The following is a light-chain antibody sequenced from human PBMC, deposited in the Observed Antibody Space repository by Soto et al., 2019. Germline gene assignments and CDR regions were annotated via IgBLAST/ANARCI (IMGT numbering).Light chain of an antibody. Sequence: QSALTHPASVSGSPGQSITISCTGTSSDIGGYNFVSWYQQHPGKAPKLMVFEVSNRPSGVSNRFSGSKSGNTASLTISGLQAEDEADYYCSSYTSSSTGVFGGGTKVTVL. V-gene: IGLV2-14*01. CDR1: SSDIGGYNF. CDR3: SSYTSSSTGV. CDR2: EVS. J-gene: IGLJ3*02.